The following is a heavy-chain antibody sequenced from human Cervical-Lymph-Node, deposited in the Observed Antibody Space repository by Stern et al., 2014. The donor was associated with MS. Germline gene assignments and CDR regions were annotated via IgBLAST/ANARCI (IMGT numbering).Heavy chain of an antibody. D-gene: IGHD6-19*01. Sequence: VQLVQSGGGLVKPGGSLRLSCAASGFTFSNAWMSWVRQAPGKGLEWVGRIKSKTDGGTTDYAAPVKGRFTISRDDSKNTLYLQMNSLKTEDTAVYYCTTESDRWQWLVPPQPGWGQGTLVTVSS. J-gene: IGHJ4*02. V-gene: IGHV3-15*01. CDR2: IKSKTDGGTT. CDR3: TTESDRWQWLVPPQPG. CDR1: GFTFSNAW.